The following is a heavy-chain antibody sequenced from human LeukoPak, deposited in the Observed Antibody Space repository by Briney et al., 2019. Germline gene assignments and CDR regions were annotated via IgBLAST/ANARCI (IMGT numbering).Heavy chain of an antibody. J-gene: IGHJ6*03. CDR3: ATRVPAARYYYYYMDV. V-gene: IGHV1-24*01. CDR1: GHTLTELS. D-gene: IGHD2-2*01. CDR2: FDPEDGET. Sequence: ASVKVSCKVSGHTLTELSMHWVRQAPGKGLEWMGGFDPEDGETIYAQKFQGRVTMTEDTSTDTAYMELSSLRSEDTAVYYCATRVPAARYYYYYMDVWGKGTTVTISS.